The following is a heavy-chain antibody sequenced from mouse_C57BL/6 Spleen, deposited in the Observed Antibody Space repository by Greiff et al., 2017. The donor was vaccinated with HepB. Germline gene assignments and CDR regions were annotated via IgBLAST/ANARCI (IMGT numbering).Heavy chain of an antibody. V-gene: IGHV7-3*01. J-gene: IGHJ2*01. CDR2: IRNKANGYTT. Sequence: EVKVVESGGGLVQPGGSLSLSCAASGFTFTDYYMSWVRQPPGKALEWLGFIRNKANGYTTEYSASVKGRFTISRDNSQSILYLQMNALRAEDSATYYCARSSSSGYVFDYWGQGTTLTVSS. D-gene: IGHD3-2*02. CDR1: GFTFTDYY. CDR3: ARSSSSGYVFDY.